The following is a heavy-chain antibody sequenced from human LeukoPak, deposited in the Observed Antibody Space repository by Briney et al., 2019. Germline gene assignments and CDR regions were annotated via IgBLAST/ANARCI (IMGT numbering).Heavy chain of an antibody. CDR2: IYSGGST. V-gene: IGHV3-53*01. Sequence: GGSLRLSCAASGFTVSSNYMNWVRQAPGEGLEWVSIIYSGGSTYYADSVKGRFTISRDNSKNTLYLQMNSLRAEDTAVYYCASPTSGQSFDIWGQGTMVTVSS. CDR1: GFTVSSNY. J-gene: IGHJ3*02. CDR3: ASPTSGQSFDI. D-gene: IGHD6-19*01.